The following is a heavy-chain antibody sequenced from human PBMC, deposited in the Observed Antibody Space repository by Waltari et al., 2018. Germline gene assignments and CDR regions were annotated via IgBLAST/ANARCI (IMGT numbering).Heavy chain of an antibody. J-gene: IGHJ4*02. CDR1: GYTIRRDV. D-gene: IGHD4-4*01. Sequence: QVQLVESGGGVVQPGGSLRLSCAASGYTIRRDVMLWVRQAPGKGLEWVAFIRYDGRNKNYADSREGRFTISRDNSNSTLYLQMNSLRAEDTAVYYCAKPRPLMTTVTTSWPSDSWGQGTLVTVSS. V-gene: IGHV3-30*02. CDR3: AKPRPLMTTVTTSWPSDS. CDR2: IRYDGRNK.